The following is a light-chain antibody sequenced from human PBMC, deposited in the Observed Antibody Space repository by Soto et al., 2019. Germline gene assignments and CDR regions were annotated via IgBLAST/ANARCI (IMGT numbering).Light chain of an antibody. CDR3: QQYGSSVLT. CDR2: GAS. J-gene: IGKJ4*01. V-gene: IGKV3-20*01. Sequence: EIVLTQSPGTLSLSPGERATLSCRASQTVSTTYLAWYQQKPGQAPRLLIYGASSRATGIPDRLSGSGSGTDFTLTISRLEPEDFAVYYCQQYGSSVLTFGGGTKVDIK. CDR1: QTVSTTY.